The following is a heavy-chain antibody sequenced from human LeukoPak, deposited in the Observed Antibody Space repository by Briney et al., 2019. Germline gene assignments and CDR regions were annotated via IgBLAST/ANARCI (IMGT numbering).Heavy chain of an antibody. Sequence: SVKVSCKASGYTFTSYYMHWVRQAPGQGLEWMGGIIPIFGTANYAQKFQGRVTITADKSTSTAYMELSSLRSEDTAVYYCARVKGTTVTTYDYWGQGTLVTVSS. D-gene: IGHD4-17*01. V-gene: IGHV1-69*06. CDR3: ARVKGTTVTTYDY. CDR2: IIPIFGTA. J-gene: IGHJ4*02. CDR1: GYTFTSYY.